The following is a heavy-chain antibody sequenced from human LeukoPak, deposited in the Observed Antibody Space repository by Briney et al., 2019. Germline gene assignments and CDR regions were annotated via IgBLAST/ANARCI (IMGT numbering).Heavy chain of an antibody. CDR1: GGSFSGYY. D-gene: IGHD5-18*01. CDR2: IYYSGST. Sequence: PSETLSLTCAVYGGSFSGYYWSWIRQPPGKGLEWIGYIYYSGSTYYNPSLKSRVTISVDTSKNQFSLKLSSVTAADTAVYYCARVTDTAMVVVWWGQGTLVTVSS. V-gene: IGHV4-59*08. J-gene: IGHJ4*02. CDR3: ARVTDTAMVVVW.